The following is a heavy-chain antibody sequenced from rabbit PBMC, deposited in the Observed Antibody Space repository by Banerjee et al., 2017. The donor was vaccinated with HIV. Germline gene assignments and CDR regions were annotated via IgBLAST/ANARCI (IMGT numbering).Heavy chain of an antibody. CDR1: GFSFSYSYY. D-gene: IGHD6-1*01. J-gene: IGHJ4*01. Sequence: QEQLVESGGGLVQPEGSLTLTCTASGFSFSYSYYMCWVRQAPGKGLEWIGCIYTGDGRTYYASWAKGRFTISKTSSTTVTLQMTSLTAADTATYFCARGGAGYAGYGYATYFNLWGPGTLVTVS. CDR2: IYTGDGRT. CDR3: ARGGAGYAGYGYATYFNL. V-gene: IGHV1S45*01.